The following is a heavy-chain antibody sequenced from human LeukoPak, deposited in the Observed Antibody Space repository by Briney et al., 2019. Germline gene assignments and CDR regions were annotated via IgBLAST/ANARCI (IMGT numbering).Heavy chain of an antibody. CDR2: IYSGGST. D-gene: IGHD5-24*01. Sequence: GGSLRLSCAASGFTVSSNYMSWVRQAPGKGLEWVSVIYSGGSTYYADSVKGRFTISRDNSKNTLYLQMNSMRAEDTAVYYCATEMATRHVQKDYWGQGTLVTVSS. CDR1: GFTVSSNY. CDR3: ATEMATRHVQKDY. V-gene: IGHV3-66*02. J-gene: IGHJ4*02.